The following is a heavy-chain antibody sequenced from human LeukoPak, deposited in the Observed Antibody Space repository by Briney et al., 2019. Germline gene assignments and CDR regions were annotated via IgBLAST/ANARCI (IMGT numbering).Heavy chain of an antibody. Sequence: SETLSLTCAVYGGSFSGYYWSWIRQPPGKGLEWIGEINHSGSTNYNPSLKSRVTISVNTSKNQFSLKLSSVTAADTAVYYCARGRFRYYFDYWGQGTLVTVSS. V-gene: IGHV4-34*01. CDR3: ARGRFRYYFDY. J-gene: IGHJ4*02. CDR2: INHSGST. CDR1: GGSFSGYY. D-gene: IGHD3-3*01.